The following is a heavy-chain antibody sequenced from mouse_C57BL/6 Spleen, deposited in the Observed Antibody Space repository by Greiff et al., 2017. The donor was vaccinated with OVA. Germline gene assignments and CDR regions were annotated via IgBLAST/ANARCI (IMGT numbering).Heavy chain of an antibody. Sequence: QVQLQQSGAELARPGASVKMSCKASGYTFTSYTMHWVKQRPGQGLEWIGYINPSSGYTKYNQKFKDKATLTADKSSSTAYMQLSSLTSEDSAVYYCAREGYDDDGDGAWFAYWGQGTLVTVSA. CDR1: GYTFTSYT. D-gene: IGHD2-4*01. CDR3: AREGYDDDGDGAWFAY. CDR2: INPSSGYT. J-gene: IGHJ3*01. V-gene: IGHV1-4*01.